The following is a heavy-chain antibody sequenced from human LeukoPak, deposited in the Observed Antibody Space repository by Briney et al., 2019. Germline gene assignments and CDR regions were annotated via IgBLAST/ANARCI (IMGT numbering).Heavy chain of an antibody. V-gene: IGHV3-21*01. CDR2: ISSSSTYI. CDR3: ARDSVVATIVDWFDP. J-gene: IGHJ5*02. Sequence: GGSLRLSCAASGFTFSSYSMNWVRQAPGKGVEWVSSISSSSTYIYYAASVKGRFTISRDNAKNSLYLQMNSLRAEDTAVYYCARDSVVATIVDWFDPWGQGTLVTVSS. D-gene: IGHD5-12*01. CDR1: GFTFSSYS.